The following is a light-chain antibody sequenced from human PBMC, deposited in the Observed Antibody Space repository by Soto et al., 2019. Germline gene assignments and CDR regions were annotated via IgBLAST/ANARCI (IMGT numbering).Light chain of an antibody. V-gene: IGKV1-5*03. CDR2: MRS. J-gene: IGKJ3*01. CDR1: QSISVW. CDR3: QQSIITPHT. Sequence: DFTRPPQTSSQCAAVVDSITITCRASQSISVWLAWYQQKPGKAPDLLIYMRSSLRSGVPSRFSGSGSGTVFILTIRSLQPEDFATYYCQQSIITPHTFGPGTRWLS.